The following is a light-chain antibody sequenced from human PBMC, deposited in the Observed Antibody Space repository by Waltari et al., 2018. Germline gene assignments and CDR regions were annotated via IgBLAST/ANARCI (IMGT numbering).Light chain of an antibody. J-gene: IGKJ4*01. Sequence: IQMTQSQSPSSASVGDRVTISCRASQSIDSNVAWYQQKPGKAPKLLIYAASSLQSGIPSRFSGSGSGTDFTLTISSLQPEDSAAYYCQHYYDNPLTFGGGTKVEIK. CDR1: QSIDSN. V-gene: IGKV1-6*01. CDR2: AAS. CDR3: QHYYDNPLT.